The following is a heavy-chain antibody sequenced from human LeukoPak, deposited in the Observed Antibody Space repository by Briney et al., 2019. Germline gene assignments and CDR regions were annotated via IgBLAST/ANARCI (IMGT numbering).Heavy chain of an antibody. Sequence: PGGSLRLSCAASGFTFSSYAMSWVRQAPGKGLEWVSAISGSGGSTYYADPVKGRFTISRDNSKNTLYLQMNSLRAEDTAVYYCAKPDDYSNYFDYWGQGTLVTVSS. CDR3: AKPDDYSNYFDY. CDR2: ISGSGGST. D-gene: IGHD4-11*01. V-gene: IGHV3-23*01. J-gene: IGHJ4*02. CDR1: GFTFSSYA.